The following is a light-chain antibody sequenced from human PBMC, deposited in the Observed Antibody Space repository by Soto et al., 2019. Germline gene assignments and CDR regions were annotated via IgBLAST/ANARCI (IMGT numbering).Light chain of an antibody. V-gene: IGKV1-39*01. CDR1: ERIGDY. J-gene: IGKJ3*01. Sequence: DIQMTQSPSSLSASVGDRVTITCRPSERIGDYLNWYQEKPGKAPKLLIHAASNLQGGVPSRFSGSGYETDFTLTISSLQPEDFATYYCQQSYRLPFTFGPGTNVEIK. CDR2: AAS. CDR3: QQSYRLPFT.